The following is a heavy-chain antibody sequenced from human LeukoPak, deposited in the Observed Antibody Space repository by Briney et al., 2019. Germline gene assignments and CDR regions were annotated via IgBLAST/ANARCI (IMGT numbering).Heavy chain of an antibody. J-gene: IGHJ4*02. CDR3: AGGVSYFDY. D-gene: IGHD2-8*02. V-gene: IGHV3-33*01. CDR2: IWYDGSNK. CDR1: GFTFSSYG. Sequence: GRSLRLSCAASGFTFSSYGMHWVRQAPGKGLEWVTFIWYDGSNKYYGDSVKGRFTISRDNSKNTLSLQMNSLRAEDTAVYYCAGGVSYFDYWGQGTLVTVSS.